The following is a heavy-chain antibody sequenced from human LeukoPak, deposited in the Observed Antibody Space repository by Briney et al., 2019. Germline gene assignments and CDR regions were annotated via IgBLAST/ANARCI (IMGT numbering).Heavy chain of an antibody. V-gene: IGHV4-34*01. CDR1: GGSFNGYS. Sequence: SETLSLTCAVNGGSFNGYSWSWIRQPPGKGLDWIGEINDRGSTNYNPSLKSRVTISVDTSKNQFLLKLSSVTVADTAVYYCARGKIGSSKWAVHYYGMDVWGKGTTVTVSS. D-gene: IGHD2-2*01. CDR2: INDRGST. J-gene: IGHJ6*04. CDR3: ARGKIGSSKWAVHYYGMDV.